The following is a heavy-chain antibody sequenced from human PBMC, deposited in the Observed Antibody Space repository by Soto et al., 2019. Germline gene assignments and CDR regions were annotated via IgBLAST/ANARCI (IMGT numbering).Heavy chain of an antibody. CDR2: IIPMFGTA. Sequence: QVQLVRSGAEVKKPGSSVKVSCKASGGTFSTYAITWVRQSPGQGLEWMGGIIPMFGTANYAQKFRGRVTVTADESTRTAHMELSSLRSEDTAVYYCARGWETVGTTTPFAYWGQGTLVTVSS. D-gene: IGHD1-26*01. CDR1: GGTFSTYA. CDR3: ARGWETVGTTTPFAY. J-gene: IGHJ4*02. V-gene: IGHV1-69*01.